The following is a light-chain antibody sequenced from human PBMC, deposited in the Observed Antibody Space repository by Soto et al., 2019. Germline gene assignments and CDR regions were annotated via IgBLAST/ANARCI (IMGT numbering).Light chain of an antibody. V-gene: IGKV1-5*03. J-gene: IGKJ2*01. CDR2: KKS. CDR3: PQSDSYPYT. Sequence: DIQMTQSPSTLSASVGDRVTITCRASQSISSWLAWYQQKPGKAPKLLLSKKSSLESGVPSRFSGSGSGTEFTLTIRGLQPDDFASYFCPQSDSYPYTFGQGTKLDIK. CDR1: QSISSW.